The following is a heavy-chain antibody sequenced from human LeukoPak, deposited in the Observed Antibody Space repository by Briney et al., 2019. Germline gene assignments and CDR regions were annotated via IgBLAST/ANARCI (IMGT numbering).Heavy chain of an antibody. D-gene: IGHD3-10*01. CDR1: GFTFSSYA. J-gene: IGHJ5*02. CDR3: AKSPIRGNWFDP. V-gene: IGHV3-23*01. Sequence: GGSLRLSCAASGFTFSSYAMSRVRQAPGKGLEWVSAISGSGGSTYCADSVKGRFTISRDNSKNTLYLQMNSLRAEDTAVYYCAKSPIRGNWFDPWGQGTLVTVSS. CDR2: ISGSGGST.